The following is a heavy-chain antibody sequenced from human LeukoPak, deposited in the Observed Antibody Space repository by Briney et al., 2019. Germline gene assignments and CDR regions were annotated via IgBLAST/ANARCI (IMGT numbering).Heavy chain of an antibody. CDR1: GDSVSSNSAA. J-gene: IGHJ4*02. CDR2: TYYRSKWYN. D-gene: IGHD2-21*02. V-gene: IGHV6-1*01. Sequence: SQTLSLTCAISGDSVSSNSAAWNWIRQSPSRGLEWLGRTYYRSKWYNDYAVSVRSRITTNPDTSKNQFPLQLNSVTPEDTAVYYCAREAIVVVTAILDYWGQGTLVTVSS. CDR3: AREAIVVVTAILDY.